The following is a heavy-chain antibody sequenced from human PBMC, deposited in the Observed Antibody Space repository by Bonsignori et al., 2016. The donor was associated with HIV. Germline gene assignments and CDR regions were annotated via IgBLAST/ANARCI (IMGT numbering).Heavy chain of an antibody. CDR3: AKDSHPGGGSCYDY. CDR1: GFTFSSYA. Sequence: GESLKISCAASGFTFSSYAMSWVRQAPGKGLEWVSVIYSGGSSTYYADSVKGRFTISRDNSKNTLYLQMNSLRAEDTAVYYCAKDSHPGGGSCYDYWGQGTLVTVSS. V-gene: IGHV3-23*03. CDR2: IYSGGSST. J-gene: IGHJ4*02. D-gene: IGHD2-15*01.